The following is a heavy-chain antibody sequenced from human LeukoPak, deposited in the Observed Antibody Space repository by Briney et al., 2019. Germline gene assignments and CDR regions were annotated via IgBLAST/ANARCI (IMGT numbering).Heavy chain of an antibody. V-gene: IGHV3-21*01. CDR3: ARDDSSGWYGTDY. CDR2: ITSTGSYT. D-gene: IGHD6-19*01. CDR1: AFTFSYYN. Sequence: PGGSLRLSCAASAFTFSYYNLNWVRQAPGKWLEWDSSITSTGSYTFYADSVEGRFTISRDNAKNSMYLQMNSLRAEDTAVYYCARDDSSGWYGTDYWGQGTLVTVSS. J-gene: IGHJ4*02.